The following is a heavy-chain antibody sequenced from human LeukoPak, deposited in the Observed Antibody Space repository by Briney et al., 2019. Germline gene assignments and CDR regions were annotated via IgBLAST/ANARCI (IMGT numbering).Heavy chain of an antibody. CDR3: TIGGDSF. D-gene: IGHD1-26*01. J-gene: IGHJ4*02. Sequence: ASVKVSCKASGYTFTSYDINWVRQATGQGLGWMGWMNPNSGNTGYAQKFQGRVTMTRNTSISTAYMELNSLRSEDTAVYYCTIGGDSFWGQGTLVTVSS. CDR1: GYTFTSYD. CDR2: MNPNSGNT. V-gene: IGHV1-8*01.